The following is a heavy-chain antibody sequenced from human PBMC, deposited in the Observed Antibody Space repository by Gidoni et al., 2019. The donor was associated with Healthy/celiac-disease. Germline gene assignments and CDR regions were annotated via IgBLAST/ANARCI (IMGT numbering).Heavy chain of an antibody. CDR3: ASSALSRLELSGGADY. CDR2: VYFRGST. Sequence: QVQLQESGPGLVKPSQPLFLTCTVSGGSIRSGGYYWSWIRLHPGKGLELTGYVYFRGSTYYNPYLKSRITISENTAKNQFSLELSSVTAADTAVCYCASSALSRLELSGGADYWGQGTLVTVSS. J-gene: IGHJ4*02. D-gene: IGHD3-16*02. V-gene: IGHV4-31*03. CDR1: GGSIRSGGYY.